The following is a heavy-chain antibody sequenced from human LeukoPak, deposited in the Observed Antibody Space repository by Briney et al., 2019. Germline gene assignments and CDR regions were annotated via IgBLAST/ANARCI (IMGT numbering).Heavy chain of an antibody. CDR1: GFTFSSHG. CDR3: AKDEGSGYCSGGSCYLSFDY. D-gene: IGHD2-15*01. J-gene: IGHJ4*02. Sequence: GGALRLSCAASGFTFSSHGMNWVRQAPGKGLEWVSGISWNSGSIGYADSVKGRFTISRDNAKNSLYLQMNSLRAEDTALYYCAKDEGSGYCSGGSCYLSFDYWGQGTLVTVSS. V-gene: IGHV3-9*01. CDR2: ISWNSGSI.